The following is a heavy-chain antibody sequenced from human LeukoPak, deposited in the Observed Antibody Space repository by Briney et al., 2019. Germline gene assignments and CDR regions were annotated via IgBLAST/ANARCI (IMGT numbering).Heavy chain of an antibody. J-gene: IGHJ6*02. V-gene: IGHV5-51*01. CDR2: IYPGDSDT. D-gene: IGHD6-19*01. CDR1: GYSFTSYW. CDR3: ARRIAVAGSYGGMDV. Sequence: GESLKISCKGSGYSFTSYWMGWVRQMPGKGLEWMGIIYPGDSDTRYSPSFQGQVTISADKSISTAYLQWSSLKASDTAMYYCARRIAVAGSYGGMDVWGQGTTVTVSS.